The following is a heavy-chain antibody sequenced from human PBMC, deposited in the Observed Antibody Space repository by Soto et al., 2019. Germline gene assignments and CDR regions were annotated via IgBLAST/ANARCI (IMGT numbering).Heavy chain of an antibody. D-gene: IGHD1-26*01. J-gene: IGHJ4*02. CDR1: GGSISSGGYY. Sequence: SETLSLTCTVSGGSISSGGYYWSWIRQHPGKGLEWIGYIYYSGSTYYNPSLKSRVTISVDTSKNQFSLKLSSVTAACTAVYYCARDYVGATWFDYWGQGTLVTVSS. CDR3: ARDYVGATWFDY. CDR2: IYYSGST. V-gene: IGHV4-31*03.